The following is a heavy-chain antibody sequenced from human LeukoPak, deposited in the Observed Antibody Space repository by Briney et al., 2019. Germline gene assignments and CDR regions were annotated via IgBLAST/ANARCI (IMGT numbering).Heavy chain of an antibody. CDR3: ARDRSRYSYGYGAWFDP. Sequence: PSETLSLTCAVYGGSFSGYYWSWIRQPPGKGLEWIGEINHSGSTNYNPSLKSRVAISVDTSKNQFSLKLSSVTAADTAVYYCARDRSRYSYGYGAWFDPWGQGTLVTVSS. V-gene: IGHV4-34*01. D-gene: IGHD5-18*01. CDR1: GGSFSGYY. J-gene: IGHJ5*02. CDR2: INHSGST.